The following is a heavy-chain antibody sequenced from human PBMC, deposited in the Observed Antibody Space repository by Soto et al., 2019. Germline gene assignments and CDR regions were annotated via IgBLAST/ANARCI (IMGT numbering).Heavy chain of an antibody. CDR3: ATRIYDFLTGLYYFEN. Sequence: GGSLRLSCAASGFTFSNYAMSWVRQAPGKGLEWVSSISGSGGTANSDSVKGRFTLSRDNSKNTLYLQMNSLRAEDTAVYYCATRIYDFLTGLYYFENWGQGTLVTVSS. CDR2: ISGSGGTA. J-gene: IGHJ4*02. D-gene: IGHD3-9*01. CDR1: GFTFSNYA. V-gene: IGHV3-23*01.